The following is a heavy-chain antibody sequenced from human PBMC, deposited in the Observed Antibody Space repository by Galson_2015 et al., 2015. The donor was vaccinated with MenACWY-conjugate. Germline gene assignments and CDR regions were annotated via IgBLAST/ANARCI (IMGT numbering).Heavy chain of an antibody. D-gene: IGHD3-9*01. J-gene: IGHJ5*02. CDR3: AKDHSYNYDTGNYGWFGP. CDR2: TIPVFGTP. V-gene: IGHV1-69*13. CDR1: GGTFSSFG. Sequence: SVKVSCKASGGTFSSFGFSWVRQAPGQGLEWMAGTIPVFGTPNYAPKFQGRVTLSADDSTSTAYMELTSLRSEDTAVYYCAKDHSYNYDTGNYGWFGPWGQGTPVTVSS.